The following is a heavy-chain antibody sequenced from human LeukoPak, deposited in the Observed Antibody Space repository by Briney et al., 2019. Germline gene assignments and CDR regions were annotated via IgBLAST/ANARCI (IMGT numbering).Heavy chain of an antibody. J-gene: IGHJ3*02. CDR1: GFTFSSYA. Sequence: PGRSLRLSCAASGFTFSSYAMHWVRQAPGKGLEWVGRIKSKTDGGTTDYAAPVKGRFTISRDDSKNTLYLQMNSLKTEDTAVYYCTTQLGKGVFDIWGQGTMVTVSS. CDR2: IKSKTDGGTT. CDR3: TTQLGKGVFDI. D-gene: IGHD7-27*01. V-gene: IGHV3-15*01.